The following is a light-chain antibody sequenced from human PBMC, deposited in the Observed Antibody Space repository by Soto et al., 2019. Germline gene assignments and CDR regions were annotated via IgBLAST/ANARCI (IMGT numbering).Light chain of an antibody. J-gene: IGKJ4*01. V-gene: IGKV3D-20*02. CDR3: HQRSNWPLT. Sequence: EIVLTQSPGTLSLSPGERATLSCRASQIVSSTYLAWFQQKPGQAPRLLIYGASTRATGIPDRFSGSGSGTDFTLTTSSLEPEDFAVYYCHQRSNWPLTFGGGTKVDIK. CDR2: GAS. CDR1: QIVSSTY.